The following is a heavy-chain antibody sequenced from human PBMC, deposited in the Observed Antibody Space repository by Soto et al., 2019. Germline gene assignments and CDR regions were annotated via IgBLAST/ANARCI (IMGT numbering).Heavy chain of an antibody. CDR2: FDPEDGET. J-gene: IGHJ4*02. D-gene: IGHD4-17*01. Sequence: ASVKVSCKVSGHTLTELSMQWVRQAPGKGLEWMGGFDPEDGETMYAQKFQGRVTMTEDTSTDTAYMELWSLKSDDTAVYYFARDMGVNDNGDYVDYWGQGTLVTVSS. CDR1: GHTLTELS. V-gene: IGHV1-24*01. CDR3: ARDMGVNDNGDYVDY.